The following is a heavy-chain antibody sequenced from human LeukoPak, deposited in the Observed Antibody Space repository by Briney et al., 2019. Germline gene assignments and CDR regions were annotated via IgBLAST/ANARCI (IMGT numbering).Heavy chain of an antibody. D-gene: IGHD3-22*01. V-gene: IGHV4-4*02. CDR2: IYRSGAT. CDR3: ARNAGYSDLNY. CDR1: GDSFSSNNY. J-gene: IGHJ4*02. Sequence: SETLSLTCAVSGDSFSSNNYWTWVRQPPGKGLEWIGEIYRSGATNYNPSLRSRVTVSLDKSKNQFSLRLNSVTAADTAIYYCARNAGYSDLNYWGQGVLVTVSS.